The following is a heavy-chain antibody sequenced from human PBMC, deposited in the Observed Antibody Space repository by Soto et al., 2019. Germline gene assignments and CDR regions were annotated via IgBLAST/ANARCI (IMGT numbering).Heavy chain of an antibody. CDR2: IYYSGST. D-gene: IGHD6-19*01. Sequence: QLQLQESGPGLVKPSETLSLTCTVSGGSISSSSYYWGWIRQPPGKGLEWIGSIYYSGSTYYNPYLKSRVTISVDTSKNQFSLKLSSVTAADTAVYYCARHVKAVLRYYYYGMDVWGQGTTVTVSS. CDR3: ARHVKAVLRYYYYGMDV. V-gene: IGHV4-39*01. CDR1: GGSISSSSYY. J-gene: IGHJ6*02.